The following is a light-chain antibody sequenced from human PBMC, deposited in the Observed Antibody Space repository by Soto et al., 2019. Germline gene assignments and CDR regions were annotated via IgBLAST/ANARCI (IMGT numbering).Light chain of an antibody. Sequence: EIVLTQSPGTLSLSPGERATLSCRASQTVSSNLAWYQQKPGQAPRLLIYGASTRATGIPARFSGSGSGTEFTLTISSLQSEDFTLYYCQQYNDWPFTFGPGTKVDIK. V-gene: IGKV3-15*01. CDR1: QTVSSN. J-gene: IGKJ3*01. CDR2: GAS. CDR3: QQYNDWPFT.